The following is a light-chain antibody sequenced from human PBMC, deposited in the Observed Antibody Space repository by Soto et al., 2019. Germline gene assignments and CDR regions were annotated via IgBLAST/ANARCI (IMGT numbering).Light chain of an antibody. Sequence: DIQMTQSPSTLSASVGDRVTITCRASQSISSWLAWHQQKPGKAPKLLVYDASSLESGVPSRFSGSGSGTEFPLTFSSLQPDDFATYYCQQYNSYSQGTFGQGTRLEIK. V-gene: IGKV1-5*01. CDR3: QQYNSYSQGT. CDR2: DAS. CDR1: QSISSW. J-gene: IGKJ5*01.